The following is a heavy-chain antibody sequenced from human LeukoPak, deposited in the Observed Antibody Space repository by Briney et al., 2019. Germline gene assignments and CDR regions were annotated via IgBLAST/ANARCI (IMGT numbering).Heavy chain of an antibody. D-gene: IGHD3-9*01. CDR3: ARGQRYYDILTGPPRRGYYFDY. J-gene: IGHJ4*02. Sequence: PSETLSLTCAVFGESFSGYYWTWLRQPPGKGLEWIGEIIDSGSTNYNPSLKSRVTISVDTSKNQFSLKLSSVTAADTAVYYCARGQRYYDILTGPPRRGYYFDYWGQGTLVTVSS. CDR2: IIDSGST. CDR1: GESFSGYY. V-gene: IGHV4-34*01.